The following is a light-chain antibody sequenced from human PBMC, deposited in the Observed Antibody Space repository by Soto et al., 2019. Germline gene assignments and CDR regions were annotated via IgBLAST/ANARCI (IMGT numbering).Light chain of an antibody. CDR3: AAWDDTLNGEV. J-gene: IGLJ3*02. Sequence: QSVLTQPPSASGTPGQRVSISCTGSRSNIGRNYVYWYQQLPGTAPKLLIQSNNERPSGVADRFSGSKSDTSVSPAISGLGSEDEEAYYCAAWDDTLNGEVFGGGTQLTVL. V-gene: IGLV1-47*02. CDR1: RSNIGRNY. CDR2: SNN.